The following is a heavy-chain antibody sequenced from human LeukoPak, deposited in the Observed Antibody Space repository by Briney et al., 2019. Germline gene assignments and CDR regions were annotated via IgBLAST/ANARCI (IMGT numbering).Heavy chain of an antibody. J-gene: IGHJ3*02. CDR1: GFTFSSYS. V-gene: IGHV3-21*01. Sequence: PGGSLRLSCAASGFTFSSYSMNWVRQAPGKGLEWVSSISSSSSYIYYADSVKGRFTISRDNAKNSLYLQMNSLRAEDTAVYYCARDLRAWAAFDIWGQGTMVTVS. D-gene: IGHD1-26*01. CDR2: ISSSSSYI. CDR3: ARDLRAWAAFDI.